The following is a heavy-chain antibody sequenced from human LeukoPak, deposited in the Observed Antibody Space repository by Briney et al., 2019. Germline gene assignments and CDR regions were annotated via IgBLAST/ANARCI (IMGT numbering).Heavy chain of an antibody. J-gene: IGHJ6*04. Sequence: GGSLRLSCAASGFIFSRYGIHWVRQAPGKGLEWVAVVSYDGTETKYADSVKGRLNLSGDNSKNTVYLQMNSLTFEDTAVYYCARSARGVIFDVWGKGTTVTVSS. CDR1: GFIFSRYG. V-gene: IGHV3-30*03. D-gene: IGHD3-10*01. CDR2: VSYDGTET. CDR3: ARSARGVIFDV.